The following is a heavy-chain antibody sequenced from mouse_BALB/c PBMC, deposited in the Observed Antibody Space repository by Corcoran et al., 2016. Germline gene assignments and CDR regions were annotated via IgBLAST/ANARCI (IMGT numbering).Heavy chain of an antibody. CDR3: ARDGNYPYAMDY. D-gene: IGHD2-1*01. V-gene: IGHV9-3-1*01. CDR1: GYTFTNYG. CDR2: INTYTGEP. J-gene: IGHJ4*01. Sequence: QIQLVQSGPELKKPGETVKISCKASGYTFTNYGMNWVKQAPGKGLKWMGWINTYTGEPTYADDFKGRFAFSLETSASTAYLQINNLKNEDTATYCCARDGNYPYAMDYWGQGTSVTVSS.